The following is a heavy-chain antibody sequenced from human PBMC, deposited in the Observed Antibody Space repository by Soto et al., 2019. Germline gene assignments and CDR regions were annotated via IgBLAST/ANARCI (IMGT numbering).Heavy chain of an antibody. D-gene: IGHD2-2*01. J-gene: IGHJ3*02. Sequence: EVRLVQSGADVKKPGESLKISCKASGYSFTTYWIGWVRQMPGKGLEWMGIIFPTDSDTRYSPSFQGQVTISADRSIKTAYLQWSSLKASDTAMYYCASRSSYLLPTNVFNIWGQGTMVTVSS. CDR3: ASRSSYLLPTNVFNI. CDR2: IFPTDSDT. V-gene: IGHV5-51*03. CDR1: GYSFTTYW.